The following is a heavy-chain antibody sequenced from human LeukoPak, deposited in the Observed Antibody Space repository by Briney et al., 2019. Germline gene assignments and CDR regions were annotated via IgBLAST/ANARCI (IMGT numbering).Heavy chain of an antibody. Sequence: GASVKVSCKASGYTFTNYYIHWVRQAPGQGLEWMGWINPISGGTNYAQKFQGRGTMTRDTSITTAYMDLSRLRSDDTAVYYCARIYYYDTSGYYYWGQGTLVTVSS. CDR3: ARIYYYDTSGYYY. CDR2: INPISGGT. D-gene: IGHD3-22*01. J-gene: IGHJ4*02. CDR1: GYTFTNYY. V-gene: IGHV1-2*02.